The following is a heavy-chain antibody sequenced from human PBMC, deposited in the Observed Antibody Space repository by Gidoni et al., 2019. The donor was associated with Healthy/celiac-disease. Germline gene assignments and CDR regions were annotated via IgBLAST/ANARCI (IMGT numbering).Heavy chain of an antibody. CDR3: AEILGGGYSGYGFSNFDY. CDR2: ISGSGGST. V-gene: IGHV3-23*01. CDR1: GFTFSSYA. Sequence: VQLLESGGGLVQPGGSLRLPCAASGFTFSSYALSWVRQAPGKVLEWVSAISGSGGSTYYADSVKGGFTISRDNSKNTLYMQMNSLRAEDTAVYYCAEILGGGYSGYGFSNFDYWGQGTLVTVSS. J-gene: IGHJ4*02. D-gene: IGHD5-12*01.